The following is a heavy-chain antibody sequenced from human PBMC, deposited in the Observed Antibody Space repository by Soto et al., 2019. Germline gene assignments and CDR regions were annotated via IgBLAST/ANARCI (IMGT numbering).Heavy chain of an antibody. CDR1: GFTFSSYS. J-gene: IGHJ4*02. V-gene: IGHV3-21*01. CDR2: ISSSNSYI. D-gene: IGHD5-18*01. CDR3: ARDLGYSYGLDY. Sequence: GSLRLSCAASGFTFSSYSMNWVRQAPGKGLEWVSSISSSNSYIYYADSVKGRFTISRDNAKNSLYLQMNSLRAEDTAVYYCARDLGYSYGLDYWGQGTLVTVSS.